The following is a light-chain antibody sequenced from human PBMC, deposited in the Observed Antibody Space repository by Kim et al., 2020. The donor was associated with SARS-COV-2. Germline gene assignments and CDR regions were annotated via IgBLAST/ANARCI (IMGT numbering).Light chain of an antibody. CDR1: QSIGRY. Sequence: STSVGDRVTITGRASQSIGRYLNWYQQMPGKAPKLLIYRASSLQSGVPSRFSGSGSGTDFTLTISSLQPEDFVSYYCQQSHSPPATFGPGTKLEI. J-gene: IGKJ2*01. CDR3: QQSHSPPAT. CDR2: RAS. V-gene: IGKV1-39*01.